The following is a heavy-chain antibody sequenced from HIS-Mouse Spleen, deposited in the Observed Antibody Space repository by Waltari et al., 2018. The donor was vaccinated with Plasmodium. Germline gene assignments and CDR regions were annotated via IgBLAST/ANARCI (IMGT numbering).Heavy chain of an antibody. CDR1: GFTVSSNY. J-gene: IGHJ3*02. D-gene: IGHD6-6*01. CDR2: IYSGGST. V-gene: IGHV3-53*01. CDR3: ARGMKSSSSAFDI. Sequence: EVQLVESGGGLIQPGGSLRLSCAASGFTVSSNYMSWVRQAPGKGLEWVSVIYSGGSTYYADAVKGLFTISRDNSKNTLYLQMNSLRAEDTAVYYCARGMKSSSSAFDIWGQGTMVTVSS.